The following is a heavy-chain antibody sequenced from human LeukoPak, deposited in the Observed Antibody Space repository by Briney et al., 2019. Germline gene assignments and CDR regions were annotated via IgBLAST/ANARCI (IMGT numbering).Heavy chain of an antibody. CDR1: EFTFSTYS. Sequence: GGSLRLSCAASEFTFSTYSMNWVRQAPGKGLEWVANIQEDGKKENYVDSVRGRFTISRDNAKNSIYLQMNSLRVEDTAVYYCAKDIVGGGDDYWGQGTLVIVSS. CDR3: AKDIVGGGDDY. CDR2: IQEDGKKE. J-gene: IGHJ4*02. D-gene: IGHD2-21*02. V-gene: IGHV3-7*01.